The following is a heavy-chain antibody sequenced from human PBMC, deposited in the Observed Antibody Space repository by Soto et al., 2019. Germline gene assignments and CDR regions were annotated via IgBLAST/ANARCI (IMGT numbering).Heavy chain of an antibody. CDR2: IWYDGSNK. V-gene: IGHV3-33*01. CDR3: ASDVYGSGSYVDY. CDR1: GFTFSSYG. Sequence: GGSLRLSCAASGFTFSSYGMHWVRQAPGKGLEWVAVIWYDGSNKYYADSVKGRFTISRDNSKNTLYLQMNSLRAEDTAVYYCASDVYGSGSYVDYWGQGTLVTVSS. J-gene: IGHJ4*02. D-gene: IGHD3-10*01.